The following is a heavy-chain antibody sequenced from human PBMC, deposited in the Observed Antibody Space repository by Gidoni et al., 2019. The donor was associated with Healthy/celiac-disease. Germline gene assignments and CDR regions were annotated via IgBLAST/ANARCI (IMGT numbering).Heavy chain of an antibody. D-gene: IGHD2-8*01. V-gene: IGHV3-21*01. J-gene: IGHJ4*02. CDR3: SGVYASGDYYFDY. CDR2: ISSSSSYI. Sequence: EVQLVESGGGLVKPGGSLRLSCAASGFTFSSYSMNWVRQAPGKGLEWVSSISSSSSYIYYADSVKGRFTISRDNAKNSLYLQMNSLRAEDTAVYYCSGVYASGDYYFDYWGQGTLVTVSS. CDR1: GFTFSSYS.